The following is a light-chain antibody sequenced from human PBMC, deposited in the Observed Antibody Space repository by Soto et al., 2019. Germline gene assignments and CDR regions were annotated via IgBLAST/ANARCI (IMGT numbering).Light chain of an antibody. J-gene: IGKJ4*01. CDR3: QQRSSWPLT. CDR2: GAS. CDR1: QGAGNS. Sequence: EIVMTQSPATLSVSPGGRVTLSCRASQGAGNSLAWYQQKPGQAPRLLIFGASIRANGIPDRFSGSGSGTEFTLTISSLEPEDFAVYYCQQRSSWPLTFGGGTKVEIK. V-gene: IGKV3-15*01.